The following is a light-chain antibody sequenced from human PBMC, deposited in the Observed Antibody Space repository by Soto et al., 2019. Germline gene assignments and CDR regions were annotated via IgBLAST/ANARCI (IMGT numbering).Light chain of an antibody. Sequence: EIVLTQSPGTLSLSPGERATLYCRASQSISSSYLAWYQQKPGQAPRLLIYGASSRATGIPDRFSGGGSGTDFTLTISRLEPEDFAVYYCQQYGTSSWTFGQGTKVEIK. CDR2: GAS. CDR3: QQYGTSSWT. CDR1: QSISSSY. V-gene: IGKV3-20*01. J-gene: IGKJ1*01.